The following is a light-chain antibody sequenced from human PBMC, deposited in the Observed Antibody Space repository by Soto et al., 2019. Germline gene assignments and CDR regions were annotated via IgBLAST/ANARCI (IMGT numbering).Light chain of an antibody. CDR2: GAS. J-gene: IGKJ4*01. CDR3: QQYNNWPPRDT. V-gene: IGKV3D-15*01. CDR1: QSVSSN. Sequence: EIVMTQSPATLSVSPGERATLSCRASQSVSSNLAWYQQKPGQAPRLLIYGASIRATGIPARFSGSGSGTEFTLTISSLQSEDCAVYYCQQYNNWPPRDTFGGGTKVEIK.